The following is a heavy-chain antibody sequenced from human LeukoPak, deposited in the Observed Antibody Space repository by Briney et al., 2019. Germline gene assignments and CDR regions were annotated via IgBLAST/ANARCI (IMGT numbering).Heavy chain of an antibody. CDR2: ISWNSGSI. V-gene: IGHV3-9*01. J-gene: IGHJ3*02. D-gene: IGHD3-22*01. CDR3: ARETYYYDSSGYYYGARPAAFDI. CDR1: GFTFDDYA. Sequence: GGSPRLSCAASGFTFDDYAMHWVRQAPGKGLEWVSGISWNSGSIGYADSVKGRFTISRDNAKNSLYLQMNSLRAEDTAVYYCARETYYYDSSGYYYGARPAAFDIWGQGTMVTVSS.